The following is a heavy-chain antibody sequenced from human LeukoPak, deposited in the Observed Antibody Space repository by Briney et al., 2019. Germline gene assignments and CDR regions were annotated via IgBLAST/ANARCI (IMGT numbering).Heavy chain of an antibody. CDR2: IIPICGTA. Sequence: SVKVSCKASGGTFSSYAISWVRQAPGQGLEWMGWIIPICGTANYAQKFQGRVTITTDESTTKAYMELSSLRSQDTAVYYCARGGPPTGLGSYWGQGTLVTVSS. J-gene: IGHJ4*02. D-gene: IGHD3-10*01. V-gene: IGHV1-69*05. CDR3: ARGGPPTGLGSY. CDR1: GGTFSSYA.